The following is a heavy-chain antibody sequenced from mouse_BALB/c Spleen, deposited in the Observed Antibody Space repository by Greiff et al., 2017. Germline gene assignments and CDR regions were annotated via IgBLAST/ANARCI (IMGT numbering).Heavy chain of an antibody. CDR3: ARRVKTGTGAMDY. D-gene: IGHD4-1*01. Sequence: EVQVVESGGGLVQPGGSRKLSCAASGFTFSSFGMHWVRQAPEKGLEWVAYISSGSSTIYYADTVKGRFTISRDNPKNTLFLQMTSLRSEDTAMYYCARRVKTGTGAMDYWGQGTSVTVSS. V-gene: IGHV5-17*02. CDR2: ISSGSSTI. CDR1: GFTFSSFG. J-gene: IGHJ4*01.